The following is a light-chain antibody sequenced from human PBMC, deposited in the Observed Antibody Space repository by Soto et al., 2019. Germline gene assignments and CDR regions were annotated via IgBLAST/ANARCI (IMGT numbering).Light chain of an antibody. CDR2: GGS. CDR1: QSVSSNH. CDR3: QQYGSSGT. J-gene: IGKJ1*01. V-gene: IGKV3-20*01. Sequence: DIVLTQSPGTLSLSPGERATLSCRASQSVSSNHLAWYQQKPGQAPRLLIYGGSSRATGIPVRFSGSGSETDFTLTISRLEPKDFAVYYCQQYGSSGTFGQGTKVDIK.